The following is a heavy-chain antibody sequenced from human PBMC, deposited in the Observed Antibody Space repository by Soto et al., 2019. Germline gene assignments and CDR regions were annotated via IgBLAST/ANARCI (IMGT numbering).Heavy chain of an antibody. CDR3: ASMGYHYGSGSYPLDY. Sequence: QVQLQESGPGLVKPSETLSLTCTVSGGSTSSYYWTWIRQPPGKELESIGFIDNSGSTHYNPSLRSRVIIAVVTSKNQCALKLRSVTAAATAVYYCASMGYHYGSGSYPLDYWVQGTLVTVSS. D-gene: IGHD3-10*01. J-gene: IGHJ4*02. V-gene: IGHV4-59*08. CDR2: IDNSGST. CDR1: GGSTSSYY.